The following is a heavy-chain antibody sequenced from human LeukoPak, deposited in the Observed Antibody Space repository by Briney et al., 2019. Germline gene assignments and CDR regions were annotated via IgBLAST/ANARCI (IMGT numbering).Heavy chain of an antibody. D-gene: IGHD3-3*01. Sequence: PGRSLRLSCAASGFTFSSYAMHWVRQAPGKGLEWVAVISYDGSNKYYADSVKGRFTISRDNSKNTLYLQMNSLRAEDTAVYYCAKAASWSGYSPGDFDYWGQGTLVTVSS. V-gene: IGHV3-30-3*01. J-gene: IGHJ4*02. CDR2: ISYDGSNK. CDR3: AKAASWSGYSPGDFDY. CDR1: GFTFSSYA.